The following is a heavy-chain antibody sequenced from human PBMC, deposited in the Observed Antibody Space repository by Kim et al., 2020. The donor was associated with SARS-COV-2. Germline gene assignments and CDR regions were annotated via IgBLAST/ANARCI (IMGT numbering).Heavy chain of an antibody. CDR3: TTDRIVVPAALWYFDL. D-gene: IGHD2-2*01. J-gene: IGHJ2*01. CDR2: IKSKTDGGTT. V-gene: IGHV3-15*01. Sequence: GGSLRLSCAASGFTFSNAWMSWVRQAPGKGLEWVGRIKSKTDGGTTDYAAPVKGRFTISRDDSKNTLYLQMNSLKTEDTAVYYCTTDRIVVPAALWYFDLWGRGTLVTVSS. CDR1: GFTFSNAW.